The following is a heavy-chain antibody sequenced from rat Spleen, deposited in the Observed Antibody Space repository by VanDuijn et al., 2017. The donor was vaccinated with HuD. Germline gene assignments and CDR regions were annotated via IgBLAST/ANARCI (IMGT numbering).Heavy chain of an antibody. CDR1: GFSLTTYH. V-gene: IGHV2-32*01. J-gene: IGHJ2*01. Sequence: QVQLKESGPGLVQPSQTLSLTCTVSGFSLTTYHVHWVRQSPGKGLEWMGVMWSHGDTSYNSALKSRLSISWDSSKSQFFLKINRLQTEDTATYYCARDPPYYSGDYFDYCGHGVMVTVSS. D-gene: IGHD1-1*01. CDR3: ARDPPYYSGDYFDY. CDR2: MWSHGDT.